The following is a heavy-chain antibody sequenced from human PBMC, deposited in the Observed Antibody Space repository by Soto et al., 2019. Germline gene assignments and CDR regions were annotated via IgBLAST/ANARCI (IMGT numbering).Heavy chain of an antibody. Sequence: EVQLVESGGGLVKPGGSLRLSCAASGFTFSTYSMNWVRQAPGKGLEWVPSISSSRGYIYYADSVKGRFTISRDDAKNSLSLQMNSLRAEDTAVYYCARVRSYSYGQGYGMDVWGQGTTVTVSS. CDR2: ISSSRGYI. J-gene: IGHJ6*02. D-gene: IGHD5-18*01. V-gene: IGHV3-21*01. CDR3: ARVRSYSYGQGYGMDV. CDR1: GFTFSTYS.